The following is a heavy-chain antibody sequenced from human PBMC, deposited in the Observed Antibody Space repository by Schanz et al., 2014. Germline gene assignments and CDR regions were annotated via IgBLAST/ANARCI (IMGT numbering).Heavy chain of an antibody. D-gene: IGHD1-1*01. CDR2: ISYDGRNK. J-gene: IGHJ4*02. V-gene: IGHV3-30-3*01. CDR3: ARGTDWNLHY. CDR1: GFTFSDHY. Sequence: PGGSLRLSCAASGFTFSDHYMDWVRQAPGKGLEWVAVISYDGRNKYYADSVKGRFTISRDNSKNTLYLQMNSLRAEDTAVYYCARGTDWNLHYWGQGALVTVSS.